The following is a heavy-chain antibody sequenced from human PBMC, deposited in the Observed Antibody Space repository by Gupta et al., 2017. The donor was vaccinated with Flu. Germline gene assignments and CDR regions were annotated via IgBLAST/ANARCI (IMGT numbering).Heavy chain of an antibody. CDR2: INRDGSST. D-gene: IGHD2-2*02. CDR3: ARDQGCSSTSCYTHLDY. J-gene: IGHJ4*02. V-gene: IGHV3-74*01. Sequence: MHWVRQAPGKGLVWVSRINRDGSSTSYADSVKGRFTISRDNAKNTLYLQMNSLRAEDTAVYYCARDQGCSSTSCYTHLDYWGQGTLVTVSS.